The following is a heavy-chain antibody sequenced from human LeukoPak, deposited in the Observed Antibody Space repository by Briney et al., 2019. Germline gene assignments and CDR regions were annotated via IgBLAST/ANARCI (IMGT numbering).Heavy chain of an antibody. CDR1: GFTFSSYG. CDR2: IWYEGSNK. V-gene: IGHV3-33*06. Sequence: GGSLRLPWAAPGFTFSSYGMHWVRQAPGKGLEWVQVIWYEGSNKYYADSVKGRFTISRDNSKSTLYLQMNGLRAEDTAVYYCAKDGGYYDSSGYYYGGDAFDIWGQGTMVTVSS. D-gene: IGHD3-22*01. CDR3: AKDGGYYDSSGYYYGGDAFDI. J-gene: IGHJ3*02.